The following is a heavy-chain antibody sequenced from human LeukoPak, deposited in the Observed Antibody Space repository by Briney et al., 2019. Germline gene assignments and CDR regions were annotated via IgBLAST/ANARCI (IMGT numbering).Heavy chain of an antibody. CDR3: AILAAWTGDY. CDR1: GGSFSGYY. CDR2: INHSGST. Sequence: NPSETLSLTCAVYGGSFSGYYWSWIRKPPGKGLEWIGEINHSGSTNYNPSLKSRVTISVDTSKNQFSLKLSSVTAADTAVYYCAILAAWTGDYWGQGTLVTVSS. V-gene: IGHV4-34*01. J-gene: IGHJ4*02. D-gene: IGHD1-1*01.